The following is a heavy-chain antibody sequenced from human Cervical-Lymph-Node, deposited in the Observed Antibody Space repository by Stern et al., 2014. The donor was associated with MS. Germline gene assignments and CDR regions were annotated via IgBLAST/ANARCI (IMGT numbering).Heavy chain of an antibody. J-gene: IGHJ6*02. CDR1: GGSVTSGDYY. D-gene: IGHD4-23*01. CDR3: ATGKIYYNYGMDV. V-gene: IGHV4-30-4*01. Sequence: QLQESGPELVKPSQTLSLTCTVSGGSVTSGDYYWSWIRQPPGKSLEWIGYIYYSGSTYYNPSLKSRLSISLDTSKNQFSLKLSSVTAADTAVYYCATGKIYYNYGMDVWGQGTTVTVSS. CDR2: IYYSGST.